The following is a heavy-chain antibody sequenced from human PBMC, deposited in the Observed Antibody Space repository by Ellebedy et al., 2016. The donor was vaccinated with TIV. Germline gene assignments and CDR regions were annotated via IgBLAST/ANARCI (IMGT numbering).Heavy chain of an antibody. CDR1: GFTFSDNA. J-gene: IGHJ4*02. Sequence: GESLKISCAASGFTFSDNAMTWVRQAPGKGLEWVSAITASGSRHYADSVKGRFTISRDNSKDTVYLQMSSLRVEDTAVYYCGKVILVDVTPALDHWGQGTLVTVSS. CDR3: GKVILVDVTPALDH. CDR2: ITASGSR. V-gene: IGHV3-23*01.